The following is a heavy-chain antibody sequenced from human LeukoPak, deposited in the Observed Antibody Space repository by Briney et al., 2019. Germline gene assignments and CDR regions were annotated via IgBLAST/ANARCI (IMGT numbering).Heavy chain of an antibody. V-gene: IGHV3-7*04. CDR2: IKQDGSEK. CDR1: GFTFSSYW. J-gene: IGHJ4*02. D-gene: IGHD3-22*01. Sequence: PGGSLRLSCAASGFTFSSYWMSWVRQAPGKGLEWVANIKQDGSEKYYVDSVKGRFTISRDNAKNSLYLQMNSLRAEDTAVYYCARARDYYDSSGNIPDYWGQGTLVTVSS. CDR3: ARARDYYDSSGNIPDY.